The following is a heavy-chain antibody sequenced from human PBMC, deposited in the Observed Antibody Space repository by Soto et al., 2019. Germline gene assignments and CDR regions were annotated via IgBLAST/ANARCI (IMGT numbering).Heavy chain of an antibody. CDR2: IWYDGSHQ. CDR1: GFTFRSHG. D-gene: IGHD2-21*01. V-gene: IGHV3-33*01. J-gene: IGHJ4*02. CDR3: AREGYGGEAHFDC. Sequence: QVKLVESGGGVVQPGRSLRLSCAASGFTFRSHGMHWVRQAPGKGLELVAVIWYDGSHQYYGDSVKGRFTISRDNSKNTLSLQLNSLSSEDTAIYYCAREGYGGEAHFDCWGQGTLVTVSS.